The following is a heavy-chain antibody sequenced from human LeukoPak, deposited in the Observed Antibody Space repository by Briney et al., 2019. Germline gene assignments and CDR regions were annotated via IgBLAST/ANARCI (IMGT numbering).Heavy chain of an antibody. J-gene: IGHJ4*02. CDR1: GYTLTELS. CDR2: FDPEDGET. CDR3: ARDRRVVAATGGGFDY. V-gene: IGHV1-24*01. Sequence: ASVKVSCTVSGYTLTELSMHWVRQAPGKGLEWMGGFDPEDGETIYAQKFQGRVTMTEDTSTDTAYMELSSLRSEDTAVYYCARDRRVVAATGGGFDYWGQGTLVTVSS. D-gene: IGHD2-15*01.